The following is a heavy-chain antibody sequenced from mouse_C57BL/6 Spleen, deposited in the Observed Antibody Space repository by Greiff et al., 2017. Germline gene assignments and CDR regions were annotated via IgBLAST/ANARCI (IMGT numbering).Heavy chain of an antibody. V-gene: IGHV5-4*01. J-gene: IGHJ4*01. CDR3: ARDHYSNPMDY. CDR1: GFTFSSYA. D-gene: IGHD2-5*01. CDR2: ISDGGSYT. Sequence: EVNLVESGGGLVKPGGSLKLSCAASGFTFSSYAMSWVRQTPEKRLEWVATISDGGSYTYYPDNVKGRFTISRDNAKNNLYLQMSHLKSEDTAMYYCARDHYSNPMDYWGQGTSVTVSS.